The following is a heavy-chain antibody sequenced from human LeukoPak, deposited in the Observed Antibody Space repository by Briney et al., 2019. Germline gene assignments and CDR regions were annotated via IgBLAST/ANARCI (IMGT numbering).Heavy chain of an antibody. CDR3: ARDASERGYSGYGYNWFDP. J-gene: IGHJ5*02. CDR1: GYSISSGYY. V-gene: IGHV4-38-2*02. Sequence: PSETLSLTCAVSGYSISSGYYWGWIRQPPGKGLEWIGSIYHSGSTYYNPSLKSRVTISVGTSKNQFSLKLSSVTAADTAVYYCARDASERGYSGYGYNWFDPWGQGTLVTVSS. D-gene: IGHD5-12*01. CDR2: IYHSGST.